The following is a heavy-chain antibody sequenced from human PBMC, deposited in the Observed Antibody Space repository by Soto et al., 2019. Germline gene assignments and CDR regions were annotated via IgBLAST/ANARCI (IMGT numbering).Heavy chain of an antibody. V-gene: IGHV1-18*01. CDR3: AIADYGDPDY. D-gene: IGHD4-17*01. CDR1: GSTFPSST. Sequence: QVQLVQSGAEVKKPGASVKVSCTASGSTFPSSTVSWVRQAPGQGLEWMGWINAHNGKTKYAQKFQGRLTMTTDTSTGTGYMELRSLRSDDTAIYFCAIADYGDPDYWGQGTLVTVSS. J-gene: IGHJ4*02. CDR2: INAHNGKT.